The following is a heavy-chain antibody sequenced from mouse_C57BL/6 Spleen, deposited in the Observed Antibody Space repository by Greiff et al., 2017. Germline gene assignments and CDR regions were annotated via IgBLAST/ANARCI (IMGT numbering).Heavy chain of an antibody. D-gene: IGHD4-1*01. Sequence: EVKLQESGGGLVKPGGSLKLSCAASGFTFSDYGMHWVRQAPEKGLEWVAYISSGSSTIYYADTVKGRFTISRDNAKNTLFLQMTSLRSEDTAMYYCARGNWDDYAMDYWGQGTSVTVSP. V-gene: IGHV5-17*01. CDR1: GFTFSDYG. CDR3: ARGNWDDYAMDY. CDR2: ISSGSSTI. J-gene: IGHJ4*01.